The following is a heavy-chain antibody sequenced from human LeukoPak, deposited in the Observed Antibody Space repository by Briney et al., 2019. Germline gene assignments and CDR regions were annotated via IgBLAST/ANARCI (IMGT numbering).Heavy chain of an antibody. J-gene: IGHJ4*02. CDR2: ISGSSIYI. D-gene: IGHD3-3*01. CDR1: GFTFNTYA. CDR3: ARVRSAYEIDY. Sequence: PGGSVRRSCAASGFTFNTYAMSWVRQSPGKGLGWVSSISGSSIYIYYADSVKGRFTISRDNAKNSLYLQMNSLRGEDTAVYYCARVRSAYEIDYWGQGTLVTVSS. V-gene: IGHV3-21*01.